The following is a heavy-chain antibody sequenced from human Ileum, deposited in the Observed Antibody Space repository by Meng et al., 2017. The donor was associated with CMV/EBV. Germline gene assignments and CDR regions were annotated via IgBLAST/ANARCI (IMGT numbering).Heavy chain of an antibody. CDR3: ARELRPTSQYNGGTFDS. Sequence: SETLSLTCTVSGDSVSDDYWSWIRQPPGKGLEWIAFISYTGTTNYSPSLKSRVTISIDTSRNQFSLKLSSVTAGDTAVYYCARELRPTSQYNGGTFDSWAQGTLVTVSS. V-gene: IGHV4-59*02. D-gene: IGHD3-16*01. CDR1: GDSVSDDY. CDR2: ISYTGTT. J-gene: IGHJ4*02.